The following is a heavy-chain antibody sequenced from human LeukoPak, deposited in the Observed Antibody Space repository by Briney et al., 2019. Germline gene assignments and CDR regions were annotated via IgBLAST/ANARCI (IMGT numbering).Heavy chain of an antibody. J-gene: IGHJ4*02. V-gene: IGHV4-59*01. Sequence: KPSETLSLTCTVSGVSISSYYWSWIRQSPGKGLEWIGYIYYSGNTNKNPSLKSRLIISIDTSNNQYSLKLSSATAADTAVYYCARVGDGNFDIWGQGTLVTVSS. CDR1: GVSISSYY. CDR3: ARVGDGNFDI. CDR2: IYYSGNT.